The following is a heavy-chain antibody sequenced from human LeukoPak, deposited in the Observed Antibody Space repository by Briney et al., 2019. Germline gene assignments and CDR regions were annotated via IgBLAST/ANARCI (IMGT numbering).Heavy chain of an antibody. CDR2: IYTSGST. D-gene: IGHD6-13*01. CDR3: ASEVAAAGFDP. CDR1: GGSISSGSYY. Sequence: SETLSLTCTVSGGSISSGSYYWSWIRQPAGKGLEWIGRIYTSGSTNYNPSLKSRVTISVDTSKNQFSLKLSSVTAADTAVYYCASEVAAAGFDPWGQGTLVTVSS. J-gene: IGHJ5*02. V-gene: IGHV4-61*02.